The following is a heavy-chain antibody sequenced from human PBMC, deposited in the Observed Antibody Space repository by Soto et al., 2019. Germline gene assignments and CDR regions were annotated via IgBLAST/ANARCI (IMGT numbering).Heavy chain of an antibody. CDR3: ASPRVGHDAFAF. J-gene: IGHJ3*01. V-gene: IGHV1-46*01. Sequence: QVQLVQSGAEVKKPGASVEVSCTASGHTFPNFYMHWVRQAPGQGLEWMGVINPNGDRTNYAQNFKGRLTMTRDTSTSTVYMKLTSLRSEDTAVYFCASPRVGHDAFAFWGQGTMVTVSA. CDR2: INPNGDRT. D-gene: IGHD1-26*01. CDR1: GHTFPNFY.